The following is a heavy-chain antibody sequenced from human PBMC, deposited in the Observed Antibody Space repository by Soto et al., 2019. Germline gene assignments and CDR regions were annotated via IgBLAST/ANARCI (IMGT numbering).Heavy chain of an antibody. J-gene: IGHJ4*02. CDR3: ARDSTLELAHYYCDN. CDR1: GFTVSSNY. Sequence: PGGSLRLSCAASGFTVSSNYMSWVRQAPGKGLEWVSVIYSGGSTYYADSVKGRFTISRDNSKNTLYLQMNSMRAADTAVYYCARDSTLELAHYYCDNWGKGTLVTVSS. V-gene: IGHV3-66*01. D-gene: IGHD1-7*01. CDR2: IYSGGST.